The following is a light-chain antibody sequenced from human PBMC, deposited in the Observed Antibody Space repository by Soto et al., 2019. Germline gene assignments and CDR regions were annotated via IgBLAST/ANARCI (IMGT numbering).Light chain of an antibody. CDR1: QSISTW. CDR2: DAS. Sequence: IQMTQSPSTLSASVGDRVTITCRASQSISTWLAWYQHKPGRAPRLLICDASSLESGVPSRFSGSGSGTEFTLTISGLQPEDFGTYYCQQYDSYLRTFGQGTKVEIK. J-gene: IGKJ1*01. V-gene: IGKV1-5*01. CDR3: QQYDSYLRT.